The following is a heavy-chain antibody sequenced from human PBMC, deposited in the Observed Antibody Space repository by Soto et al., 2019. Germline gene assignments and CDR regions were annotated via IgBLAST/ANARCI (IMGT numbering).Heavy chain of an antibody. V-gene: IGHV1-18*01. CDR2: ISAYNGNT. J-gene: IGHJ6*02. CDR1: GYTFTSYG. D-gene: IGHD3-16*02. CDR3: ARDSIVSLREDYYYGMDV. Sequence: GASVKVSCKASGYTFTSYGISWVRQAPGQGLEWMGWISAYNGNTNYAQKLQGRVTMTTDTSTSTAYMELRSLRSDDTAVYYCARDSIVSLREDYYYGMDVWGQGTTVTVSS.